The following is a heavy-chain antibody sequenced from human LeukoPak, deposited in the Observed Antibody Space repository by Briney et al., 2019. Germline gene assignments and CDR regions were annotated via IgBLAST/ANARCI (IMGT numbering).Heavy chain of an antibody. D-gene: IGHD2-15*01. V-gene: IGHV4-38-2*02. CDR1: GYSISSGYY. CDR3: AVGSDY. J-gene: IGHJ4*02. CDR2: IYHSGST. Sequence: SETLSLTCTVSGYSISSGYYWGWIRQPPGKGLEWIGSIYHSGSTYYNPSLKSRVTISVDTSKNQLSLKLSSVTAADTAVYYCAVGSDYWGQGTLVTVSS.